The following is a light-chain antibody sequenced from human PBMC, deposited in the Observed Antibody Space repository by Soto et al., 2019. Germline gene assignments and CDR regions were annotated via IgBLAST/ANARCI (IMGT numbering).Light chain of an antibody. CDR1: NSNIGSNT. V-gene: IGLV1-44*01. J-gene: IGLJ3*02. CDR3: AAWDDSLNGWV. Sequence: QSVLTQPPSASGTPGQRVTISCSGSNSNIGSNTVNWYQQFPGTAPKLLLYNSDQRPSGVPDRFSGSKSGTSASLAISGLQSEDEADYYCAAWDDSLNGWVFGGGTQLTVL. CDR2: NSD.